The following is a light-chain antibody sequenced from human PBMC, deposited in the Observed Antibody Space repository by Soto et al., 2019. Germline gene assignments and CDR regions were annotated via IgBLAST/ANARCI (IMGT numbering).Light chain of an antibody. V-gene: IGKV1-39*01. J-gene: IGKJ4*01. CDR2: AAS. CDR3: QHGYSTPLT. Sequence: DIQMTQSPSSLSAAVEDRVTITCRASQSISTYLHWYQQKPGKAPNLLIYAASTLQSGVPSRFSGSGSGTDFNLTISSLQPEDFATYFCQHGYSTPLTFGGGTKVDIK. CDR1: QSISTY.